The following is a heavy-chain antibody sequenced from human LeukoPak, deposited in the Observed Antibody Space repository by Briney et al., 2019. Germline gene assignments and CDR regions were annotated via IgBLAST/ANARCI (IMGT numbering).Heavy chain of an antibody. Sequence: ASVKVSCKVSGYTLTELSMHWVRQAPGKGLEWMGCFDPEDGETIYAQKFQGRVTMTEDTSTDTAYMELSSLRSEDTAVYYCATATYSGSYQYFDYWGQGTLVTVSS. J-gene: IGHJ4*02. V-gene: IGHV1-24*01. CDR1: GYTLTELS. D-gene: IGHD1-26*01. CDR2: FDPEDGET. CDR3: ATATYSGSYQYFDY.